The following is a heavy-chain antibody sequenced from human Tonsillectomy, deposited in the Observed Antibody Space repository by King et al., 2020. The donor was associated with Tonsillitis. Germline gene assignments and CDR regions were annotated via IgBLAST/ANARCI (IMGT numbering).Heavy chain of an antibody. J-gene: IGHJ3*02. CDR3: AKPRARRYDSSGWFDAFDI. CDR2: IRYDGSNK. V-gene: IGHV3-30*02. CDR1: GFIFSSYG. D-gene: IGHD6-19*01. Sequence: QLVQSGGGVVQPGGSLRLSCAASGFIFSSYGMHWVRQAPGKGLEWVAFIRYDGSNKYYADSVKGRFTISRDNSKNTLYLQMNSLRAEDTAVYYFAKPRARRYDSSGWFDAFDIWGQGTMVTVSS.